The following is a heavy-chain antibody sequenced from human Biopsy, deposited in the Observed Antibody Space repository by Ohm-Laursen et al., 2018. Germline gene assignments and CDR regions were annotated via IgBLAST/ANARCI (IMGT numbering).Heavy chain of an antibody. Sequence: SLSLSCAASGFTFSGYAMSWVRQGPEKGLEWVSVVTGSGRSTYYTDSVKGRFSISRDNSKNTLYLQMNSLRVEDTAVYYCAKGRSGGTGHGNWFDPWGQGTLVIVSS. CDR2: VTGSGRST. CDR1: GFTFSGYA. V-gene: IGHV3-23*01. J-gene: IGHJ5*02. CDR3: AKGRSGGTGHGNWFDP. D-gene: IGHD3-10*01.